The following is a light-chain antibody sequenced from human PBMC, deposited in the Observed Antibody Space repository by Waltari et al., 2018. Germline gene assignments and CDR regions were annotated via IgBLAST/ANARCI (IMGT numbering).Light chain of an antibody. Sequence: DIQMTQSPSSLSASVGDSVIITCRASQTISRYLAWYQQKPGKVPKLLIYAASSMESGVPSRFSGSGSGTEFTLTINRLQPEDFATYYCQQHNSHPFTFGPGTKLDIK. CDR3: QQHNSHPFT. CDR1: QTISRY. CDR2: AAS. V-gene: IGKV1-17*03. J-gene: IGKJ3*01.